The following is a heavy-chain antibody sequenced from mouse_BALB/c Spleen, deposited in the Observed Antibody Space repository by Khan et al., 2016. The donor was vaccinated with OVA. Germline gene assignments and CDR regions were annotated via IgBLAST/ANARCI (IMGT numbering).Heavy chain of an antibody. Sequence: EVELVESGGGLVQPGGSLKLSCAASGFTFSSYYMSWVRQTPDKRLELVASINSNGGSTYYPHTVKGRFTISRDTAKNTLYLQMSSLKSEDTAMYECASDRAYCGQGTALTVCS. D-gene: IGHD3-1*01. V-gene: IGHV5-6-3*01. CDR1: GFTFSSYY. CDR3: ASDRAY. J-gene: IGHJ2*01. CDR2: INSNGGST.